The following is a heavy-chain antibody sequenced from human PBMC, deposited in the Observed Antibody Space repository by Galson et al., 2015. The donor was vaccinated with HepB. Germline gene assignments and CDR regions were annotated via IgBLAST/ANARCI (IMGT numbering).Heavy chain of an antibody. J-gene: IGHJ4*02. CDR3: ARDGVYYDFWSGYLDY. CDR1: GFTFSSYA. Sequence: SLRLSCAASGFTFSSYAMHWVRQAPGKGLEWVAVISYDGSNKYYADSVKGRFTISRDNSKNTLYLQMNSLRAEDTAVYYCARDGVYYDFWSGYLDYWGQGTLVTVSS. V-gene: IGHV3-30-3*01. CDR2: ISYDGSNK. D-gene: IGHD3-3*01.